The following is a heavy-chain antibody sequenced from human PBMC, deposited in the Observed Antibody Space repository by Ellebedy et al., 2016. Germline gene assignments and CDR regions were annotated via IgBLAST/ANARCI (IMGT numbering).Heavy chain of an antibody. Sequence: GGSLRLSCAASGFTFDDYAMHWVRQAPGKGLEWVSGISWNSGSIGYADSVKGRFTISRDNAKNSLYLQMNSLRAEDTALYYCAKDVVGKLAAFDPWGQGTLVTVSS. CDR1: GFTFDDYA. V-gene: IGHV3-9*01. CDR2: ISWNSGSI. D-gene: IGHD2-15*01. CDR3: AKDVVGKLAAFDP. J-gene: IGHJ5*02.